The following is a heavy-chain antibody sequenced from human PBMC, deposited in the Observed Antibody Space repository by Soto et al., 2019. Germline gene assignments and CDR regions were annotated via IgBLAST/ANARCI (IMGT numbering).Heavy chain of an antibody. CDR2: ISYDGSNK. J-gene: IGHJ4*02. D-gene: IGHD6-19*01. Sequence: VQLGESGGGVGQPGRSLRLSCAASGFIFSRYAMHWVRQAPGKGLEWVAVISYDGSNKYYADSAKGRFTISRDNSNNTLYLQMNSLRPEDTAAYYCAKERTITAVTGIAFDYWGRGTLVTVSS. V-gene: IGHV3-30*04. CDR1: GFIFSRYA. CDR3: AKERTITAVTGIAFDY.